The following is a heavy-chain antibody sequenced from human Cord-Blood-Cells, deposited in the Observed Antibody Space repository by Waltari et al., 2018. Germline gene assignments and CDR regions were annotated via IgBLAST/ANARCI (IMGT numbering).Heavy chain of an antibody. CDR1: GFTFSSYG. D-gene: IGHD6-6*01. CDR2: IWYDGSNK. CDR3: ARDFKTIEYSSSSPFSAFDI. V-gene: IGHV3-33*01. J-gene: IGHJ3*02. Sequence: QIQVSWLREGKQVRSLRLSCAASGFTFSSYGMHWVRQAPGKGLEWVAVIWYDGSNKYYADSVKGRFTISRDNSKNTLYLQMNSLRAEDTAVYYCARDFKTIEYSSSSPFSAFDIWGQGTMVTVSS.